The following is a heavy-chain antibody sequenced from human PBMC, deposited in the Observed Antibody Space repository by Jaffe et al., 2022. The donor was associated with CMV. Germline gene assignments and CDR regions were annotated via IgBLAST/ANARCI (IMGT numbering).Heavy chain of an antibody. CDR2: ISAGSTSI. CDR3: QGYDWGSGGAFDI. CDR1: GFTFSSYS. V-gene: IGHV3-21*01. D-gene: IGHD5-12*01. Sequence: EVQLVESGGGLVKPGGSLRLSCAASGFTFSSYSMKWVRRAPGKGLEWVSSISAGSTSIYYADSVKGRFTISRDNAKNSLFLQMNSLRAEDTAVYHCQGYDWGSGGAFDIWGRGTMVTVSS. J-gene: IGHJ3*02.